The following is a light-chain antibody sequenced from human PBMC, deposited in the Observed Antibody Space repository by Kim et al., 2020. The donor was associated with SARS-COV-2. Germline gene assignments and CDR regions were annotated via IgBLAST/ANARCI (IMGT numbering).Light chain of an antibody. V-gene: IGKV3-11*01. Sequence: EIVLTQSPATLSLSPGERATLSCRASQSVTSSLAWYQQKPGQAPRLLISDASNRATGIPARFSGSGSGTDFTLTISSLEPEDFAVYYCQQRSYWPITFGGGTKVDIK. CDR1: QSVTSS. CDR2: DAS. J-gene: IGKJ4*01. CDR3: QQRSYWPIT.